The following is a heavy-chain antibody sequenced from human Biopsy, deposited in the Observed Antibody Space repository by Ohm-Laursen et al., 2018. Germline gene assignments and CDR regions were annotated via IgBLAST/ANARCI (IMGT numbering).Heavy chain of an antibody. Sequence: TLSLTFTVSGVSINGGRYYWNWIRHHPGKSLEWIGNIFYSANTYYNPSLKSRVTISVDTSKNQFSLKLSSVTAADTAVYYCARLGSGDYFPTFFDFWGQGALVTVPS. D-gene: IGHD5-12*01. CDR1: GVSINGGRYY. CDR2: IFYSANT. V-gene: IGHV4-31*03. CDR3: ARLGSGDYFPTFFDF. J-gene: IGHJ4*02.